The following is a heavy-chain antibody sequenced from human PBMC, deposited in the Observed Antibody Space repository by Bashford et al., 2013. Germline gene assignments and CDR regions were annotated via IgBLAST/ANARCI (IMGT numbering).Heavy chain of an antibody. J-gene: IGHJ6*02. D-gene: IGHD4-23*01. V-gene: IGHV1-18*01. CDR2: ISAYNGNT. Sequence: ASVKVSCKASGYTFTSYGISWVRQAPGQGLEWMGWISAYNGNTNYAQKLQGRVTMTTDTSTSTAYMELRSLRSDDTAVYYCARDRVYGGNPEDYYYGMDVWGQGTTVTVSS. CDR3: ARDRVYGGNPEDYYYGMDV. CDR1: GYTFTSYG.